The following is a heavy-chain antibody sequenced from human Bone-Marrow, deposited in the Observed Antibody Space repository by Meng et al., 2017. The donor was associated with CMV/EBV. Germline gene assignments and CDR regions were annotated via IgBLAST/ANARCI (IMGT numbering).Heavy chain of an antibody. V-gene: IGHV4-61*01. J-gene: IGHJ6*02. CDR2: IYYSGST. CDR1: GCSVSSGSYY. Sequence: GSLRLSCTVSGCSVSSGSYYWSWIRQPPGKGLEWIGYIYYSGSTNYNPSLKSRVTISVDTSKNQFSLKLSSVTAADTAVYYCARVTYYDFWSGYYIDYYYGMDVWGQGTTVTVSS. D-gene: IGHD3-3*01. CDR3: ARVTYYDFWSGYYIDYYYGMDV.